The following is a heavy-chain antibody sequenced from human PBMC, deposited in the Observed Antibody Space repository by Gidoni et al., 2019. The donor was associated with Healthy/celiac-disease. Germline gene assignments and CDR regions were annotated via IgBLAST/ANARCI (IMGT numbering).Heavy chain of an antibody. CDR3: ARDTSGSSGWYGGNWFDP. V-gene: IGHV3-33*01. D-gene: IGHD6-19*01. J-gene: IGHJ5*02. Sequence: QVQLVESGGGVVQPGRSLRLPCAASGFPFSSYGMHWVRQAPGKGLEWVAVIWYDGSNKYYADSVKGRFTISRDNSKNTLYLQMNSLRAEDTAVYYCARDTSGSSGWYGGNWFDPWGQGTLVTVSS. CDR1: GFPFSSYG. CDR2: IWYDGSNK.